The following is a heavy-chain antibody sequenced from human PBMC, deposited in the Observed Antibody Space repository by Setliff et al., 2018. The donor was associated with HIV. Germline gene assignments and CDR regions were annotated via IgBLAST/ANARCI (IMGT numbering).Heavy chain of an antibody. J-gene: IGHJ4*02. D-gene: IGHD3-22*01. CDR3: ARVDYYDSSGYWHFDY. V-gene: IGHV1-3*01. Sequence: EASVKVSCKASGYTFTTYAMHWVRQAPGQRLEWMGWIDAGNGNTKYSQKFQGRVTITRDTSASTAYLELSSLRSEDTAVYYCARVDYYDSSGYWHFDYWGQGTLVTVSS. CDR2: IDAGNGNT. CDR1: GYTFTTYA.